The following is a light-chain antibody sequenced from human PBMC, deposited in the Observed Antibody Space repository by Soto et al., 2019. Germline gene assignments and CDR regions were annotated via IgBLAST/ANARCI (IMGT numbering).Light chain of an antibody. CDR1: QNINNY. V-gene: IGKV1-33*01. J-gene: IGKJ5*01. Sequence: DIQMTQSPSSLSASVGDRVTITCQASQNINNYLNWYQQKPGRAPKLLIYDASNLEAGVPSRFRGSGSGTEFTLTISSLQPDDFATYYCQQYNSYSITFGQGTRLEI. CDR3: QQYNSYSIT. CDR2: DAS.